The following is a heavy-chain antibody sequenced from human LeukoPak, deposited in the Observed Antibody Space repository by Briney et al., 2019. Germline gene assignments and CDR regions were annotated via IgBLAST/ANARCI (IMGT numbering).Heavy chain of an antibody. Sequence: ASVKVSCKASGYAFTGYYMHWVRQAPGQGLEWMGWINPNSGGTNYAQKFQGRVTMTRDTSISAAYMELSRLRSDDTAVYCCARGKFIGYFQHWGQGTLVTVSS. D-gene: IGHD3-16*02. CDR3: ARGKFIGYFQH. V-gene: IGHV1-2*02. CDR1: GYAFTGYY. CDR2: INPNSGGT. J-gene: IGHJ1*01.